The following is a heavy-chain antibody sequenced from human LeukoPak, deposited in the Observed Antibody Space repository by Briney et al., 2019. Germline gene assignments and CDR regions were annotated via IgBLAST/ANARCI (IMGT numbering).Heavy chain of an antibody. CDR2: VDPEDGET. V-gene: IGHV1-69-2*01. D-gene: IGHD4-23*01. J-gene: IGHJ5*02. CDR3: ATTVVNVYNWFDP. Sequence: ASVKVSCKASGGTFSSYAISWVRQAPGKGLEWMGRVDPEDGETIYAEKFQGRVTITADTSTDTAYMELSSLRSEDTAVYYCATTVVNVYNWFDPWGQGTLVTVSS. CDR1: GGTFSSYA.